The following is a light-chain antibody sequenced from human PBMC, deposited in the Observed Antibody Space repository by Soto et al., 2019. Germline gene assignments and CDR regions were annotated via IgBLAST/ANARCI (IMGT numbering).Light chain of an antibody. CDR1: QSVSSN. CDR2: GAS. Sequence: EVVMTQSPATLSVSPGERATLSCRASQSVSSNLAWYQQKPGQAPRLLIYGASTRATGIPARFSGSGSGTAFSLTISSLQSDDSAVYSCQQYNNWPPWTFGQGTKVEIK. J-gene: IGKJ1*01. CDR3: QQYNNWPPWT. V-gene: IGKV3-15*01.